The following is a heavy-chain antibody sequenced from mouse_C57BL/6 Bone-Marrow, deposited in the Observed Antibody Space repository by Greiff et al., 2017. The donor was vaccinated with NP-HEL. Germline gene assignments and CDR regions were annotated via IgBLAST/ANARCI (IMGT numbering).Heavy chain of an antibody. Sequence: VQLQQSGAELVRPGASVKLSCTASGFNIKDYYMHWVKQRPEQGLEWIGRIDPEDGDTEYAPKFQGKATMTADTSSNTAYLQLSSLTSEDTAVYYCTSIYYGNYSSWDRYYYAMDYWGQGTSVTVSS. CDR1: GFNIKDYY. J-gene: IGHJ4*01. CDR3: TSIYYGNYSSWDRYYYAMDY. D-gene: IGHD2-1*01. V-gene: IGHV14-1*01. CDR2: IDPEDGDT.